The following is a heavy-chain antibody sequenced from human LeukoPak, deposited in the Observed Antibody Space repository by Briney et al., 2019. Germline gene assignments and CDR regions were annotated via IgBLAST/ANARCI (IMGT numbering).Heavy chain of an antibody. CDR3: ARGRWIQHNRGIDY. Sequence: PGGCLRLSCAASVFTFSSYCMHWVRQAPCKGLEWVAVIWYDGSNKYYADSVKGRFTISRDNSKNTLYLQMNSLRAEDTAVYYCARGRWIQHNRGIDYWGQGTLVTVSS. CDR1: VFTFSSYC. J-gene: IGHJ4*02. D-gene: IGHD5-18*01. CDR2: IWYDGSNK. V-gene: IGHV3-33*08.